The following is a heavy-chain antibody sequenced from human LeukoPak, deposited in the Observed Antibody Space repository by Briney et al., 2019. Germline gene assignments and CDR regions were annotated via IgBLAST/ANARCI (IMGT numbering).Heavy chain of an antibody. Sequence: GASVKVSCKASGGTFSSYAISWVRQAPGQGLEWMGGIIPIFGTANYAQKFQGRVTITTDGSTSTAYMELSSLRSEDTAVYYCARGSVAVAGNWFDPWGQGTLVTVSS. CDR3: ARGSVAVAGNWFDP. D-gene: IGHD6-19*01. CDR1: GGTFSSYA. J-gene: IGHJ5*02. V-gene: IGHV1-69*05. CDR2: IIPIFGTA.